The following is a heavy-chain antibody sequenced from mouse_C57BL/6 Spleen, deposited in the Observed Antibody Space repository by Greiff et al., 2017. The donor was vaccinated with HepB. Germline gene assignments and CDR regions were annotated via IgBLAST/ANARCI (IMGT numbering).Heavy chain of an antibody. J-gene: IGHJ2*01. CDR3: TTYGNLADY. CDR1: GFNIKDDY. V-gene: IGHV14-4*01. CDR2: IDPENGDT. D-gene: IGHD2-1*01. Sequence: EVKLQESGAELVRPGASVKLSCTASGFNIKDDYMHWVKQRPEQGLEWIGWIDPENGDTEYASKFQGKATITADTSSNTAYLQLSSLTSEDTAVYYCTTYGNLADYWGQGTTLTVSS.